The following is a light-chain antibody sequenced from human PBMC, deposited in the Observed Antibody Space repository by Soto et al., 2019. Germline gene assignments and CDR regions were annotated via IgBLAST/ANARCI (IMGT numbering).Light chain of an antibody. CDR3: QQYYSVPYT. Sequence: DIVMTQSPDSLAVSLGERATINCKSSQSVLYSSSNKNFLAWFQQKPGQPPKLLISWASTRESGVPGRFSGSGSGTDFTLTISSLQAEDVAVYYCQQYYSVPYTFGQGTKLEIK. CDR2: WAS. CDR1: QSVLYSSSNKNF. J-gene: IGKJ2*01. V-gene: IGKV4-1*01.